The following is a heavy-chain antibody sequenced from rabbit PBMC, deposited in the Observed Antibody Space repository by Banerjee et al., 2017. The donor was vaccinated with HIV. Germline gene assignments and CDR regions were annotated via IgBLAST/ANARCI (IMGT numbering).Heavy chain of an antibody. D-gene: IGHD6-1*01. CDR1: GFDLSSYYY. Sequence: QSLEESGGDLVKPGASLTLTCTASGFDLSSYYYMSWVRQAPGKGLEWIGFIWNSGSTDYASWAKGRFTISKTSSTTVTLQMTSLTAADMATYFCAREYSAYGDFDLWGPGTLVTVS. V-gene: IGHV1S40*01. CDR2: IWNSGST. CDR3: AREYSAYGDFDL. J-gene: IGHJ4*01.